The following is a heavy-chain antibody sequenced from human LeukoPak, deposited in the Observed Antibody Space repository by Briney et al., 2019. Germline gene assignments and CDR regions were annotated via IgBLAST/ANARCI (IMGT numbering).Heavy chain of an antibody. CDR1: GYTFTSYG. D-gene: IGHD2-2*02. CDR3: ARDAWDIVVVPAAITPELYFDY. V-gene: IGHV1-18*01. J-gene: IGHJ4*02. CDR2: ISAYNGNT. Sequence: ASVKVSCKASGYTFTSYGISWVRQAPGQGVEWRGGISAYNGNTNYAQKLQGRVTMTTDTSTSTAYMELRSLRSDDPAVYYCARDAWDIVVVPAAITPELYFDYWGQGTLVTVSS.